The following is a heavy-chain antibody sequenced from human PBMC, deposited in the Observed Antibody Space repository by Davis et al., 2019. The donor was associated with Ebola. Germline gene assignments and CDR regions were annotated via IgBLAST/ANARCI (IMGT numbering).Heavy chain of an antibody. Sequence: ASVKVSCKASGGTFSSYAISWVRQAPGQGLEWMGWISTYNGNTNYAQKLQGRVTMTTDTSTSTAYMELRSLRSDDTAVYYCAKDISAGQWLVLGAFDIWGQGTMVTVSS. CDR1: GGTFSSYA. D-gene: IGHD6-19*01. V-gene: IGHV1-18*01. CDR2: ISTYNGNT. J-gene: IGHJ3*02. CDR3: AKDISAGQWLVLGAFDI.